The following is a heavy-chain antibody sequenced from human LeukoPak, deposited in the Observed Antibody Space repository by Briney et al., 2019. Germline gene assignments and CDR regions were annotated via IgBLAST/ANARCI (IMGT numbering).Heavy chain of an antibody. CDR3: ARDLRFGELFLDY. CDR2: ISYDGSNK. D-gene: IGHD3-10*01. V-gene: IGHV3-30*04. Sequence: GGSLRLSCAASGFTFSSYAMHWVRQAPGKGLEWVAVISYDGSNKYYADSVKGRFTISRDNSKNTLYLQMNSLRAEDTAVYYCARDLRFGELFLDYWGQGTLVTVSS. J-gene: IGHJ4*02. CDR1: GFTFSSYA.